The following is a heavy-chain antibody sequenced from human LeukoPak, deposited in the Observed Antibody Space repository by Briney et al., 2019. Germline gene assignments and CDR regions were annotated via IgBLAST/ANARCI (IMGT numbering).Heavy chain of an antibody. Sequence: GASVKVSCKASGYTFTSYGICWVRQAPGQGLEWMGWISAYNGNTNYAQKLQGRVTMTTDTSTSTAYMELRSLRSDDTAVYYCARDIVVVPAALASYYYGMDVWGQGTTVTVSS. CDR2: ISAYNGNT. CDR3: ARDIVVVPAALASYYYGMDV. CDR1: GYTFTSYG. V-gene: IGHV1-18*01. D-gene: IGHD2-2*01. J-gene: IGHJ6*02.